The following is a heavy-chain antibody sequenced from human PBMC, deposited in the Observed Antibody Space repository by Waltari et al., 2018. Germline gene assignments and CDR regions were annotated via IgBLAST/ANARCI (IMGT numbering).Heavy chain of an antibody. Sequence: QVQLVQSGAEVKTPGSSVRVPCRASGGNFGRYAITWVRQAPGQGLEWMGGTIPIFGSPMYAPKFQGRVSITADELTYTVYMELNSLRSDDTAIYYCARRKLGEAFDIWGQGTMVIVSS. CDR2: TIPIFGSP. J-gene: IGHJ3*02. D-gene: IGHD3-16*01. CDR3: ARRKLGEAFDI. V-gene: IGHV1-69*12. CDR1: GGNFGRYA.